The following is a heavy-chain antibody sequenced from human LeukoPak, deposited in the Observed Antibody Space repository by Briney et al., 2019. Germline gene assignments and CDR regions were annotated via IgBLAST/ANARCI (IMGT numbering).Heavy chain of an antibody. J-gene: IGHJ4*02. CDR3: ARMAPYSSSWDFDY. CDR1: GFSLRNTGMG. Sequence: SGPVLVKPTETLTLTCTVSGFSLRNTGMGVSWIRQPPGKALEWLSHIFSNDEKSYSTSLKSRLTISKDTSKSRVVLTMTNMDPVDTATYYCARMAPYSSSWDFDYWGQGTLVTVSS. V-gene: IGHV2-26*01. D-gene: IGHD6-13*01. CDR2: IFSNDEK.